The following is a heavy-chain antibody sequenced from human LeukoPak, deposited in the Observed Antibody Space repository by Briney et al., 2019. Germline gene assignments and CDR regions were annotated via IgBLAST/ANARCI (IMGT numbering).Heavy chain of an antibody. CDR3: AMGVGAPEDLAVAADFDY. V-gene: IGHV1-69*06. CDR1: GFTFSSYA. CDR2: LIPIFGTA. D-gene: IGHD6-19*01. Sequence: GGSLRLSCAASGFTFSSYAMSWVRQAPGKGLEWMGGLIPIFGTANYAQKFQGRVTITADKSTSTAYMELSSLRSEDTAVYYCAMGVGAPEDLAVAADFDYWGQGTLVTVSS. J-gene: IGHJ4*02.